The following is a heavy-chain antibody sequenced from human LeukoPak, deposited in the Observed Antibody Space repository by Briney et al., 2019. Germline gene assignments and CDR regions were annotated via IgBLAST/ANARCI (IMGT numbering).Heavy chain of an antibody. V-gene: IGHV1-18*01. CDR2: ISAYNGNT. CDR3: ARDHLAYCSSTSCYFGY. D-gene: IGHD2-2*01. J-gene: IGHJ4*02. Sequence: GASVKVSCKASGYTFTSYGISWVRQAPGQGLEWMGWISAYNGNTNYAQKLQGRVTMTTDTSTSTAYMEPRSLRSDDTAVYYCARDHLAYCSSTSCYFGYWGQGTLVTVSS. CDR1: GYTFTSYG.